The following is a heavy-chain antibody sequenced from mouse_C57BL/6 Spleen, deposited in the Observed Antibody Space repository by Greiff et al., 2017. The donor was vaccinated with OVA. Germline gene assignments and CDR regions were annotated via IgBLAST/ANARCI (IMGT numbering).Heavy chain of an antibody. V-gene: IGHV3-6*01. CDR3: ARDGSNYFDY. D-gene: IGHD1-1*01. Sequence: EVQLQQSGPGLVKPSQSLSLTCSVTGYSITSGYYWNWIRQFPGNKLEWMGYISDDGSNNYNPSLKTRISITRDTSKNQFFLKLNSVTTEDTATYYCARDGSNYFDYWGQGTTLTVSS. J-gene: IGHJ2*01. CDR1: GYSITSGYY. CDR2: ISDDGSN.